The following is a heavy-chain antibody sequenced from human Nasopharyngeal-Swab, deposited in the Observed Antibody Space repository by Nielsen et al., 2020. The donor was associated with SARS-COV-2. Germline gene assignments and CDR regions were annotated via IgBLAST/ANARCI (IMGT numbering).Heavy chain of an antibody. J-gene: IGHJ4*02. CDR1: GYTFTSYY. V-gene: IGHV1-46*01. Sequence: SVNVSCKASGYTFTSYYMHWVRQAPGQGLEWMGIINPSGGSTSYAQKFQGRVTMTRYKSTSTVYMELSSLRSEDTAVYYCARGYSYGPLDYWGQGTLVNVSS. CDR2: INPSGGST. CDR3: ARGYSYGPLDY. D-gene: IGHD5-18*01.